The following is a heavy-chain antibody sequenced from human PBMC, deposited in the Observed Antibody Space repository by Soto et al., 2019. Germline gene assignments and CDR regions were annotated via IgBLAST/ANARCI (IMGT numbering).Heavy chain of an antibody. Sequence: QVQLVQSGAEVKKPGSSVKVSCKAYGGTFSSYAISWVRQAPGQGLEWMGGIIPIFGTANYAQKFQGRVTITADESTSTAYMELSSLRSEDTAVYYCAGGIVVVPAAMNYYYGMDVWGQGTTVTVSS. CDR1: GGTFSSYA. CDR3: AGGIVVVPAAMNYYYGMDV. CDR2: IIPIFGTA. V-gene: IGHV1-69*01. D-gene: IGHD2-2*01. J-gene: IGHJ6*02.